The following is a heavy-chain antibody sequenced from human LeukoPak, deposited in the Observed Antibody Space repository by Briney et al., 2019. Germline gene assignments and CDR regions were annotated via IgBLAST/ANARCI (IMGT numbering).Heavy chain of an antibody. V-gene: IGHV3-7*01. D-gene: IGHD3-22*01. Sequence: GGSLRLSCTASGFTFSSYWMSWVRQAPGTGLEWVANIKQDGSEKYYVDSVKGRFTISRDNANNSLYLQMNSLRAEDTAVYYCARDSYPYYDSSGYYYGGLGYWGQGTLVTVSS. CDR2: IKQDGSEK. CDR1: GFTFSSYW. J-gene: IGHJ4*02. CDR3: ARDSYPYYDSSGYYYGGLGY.